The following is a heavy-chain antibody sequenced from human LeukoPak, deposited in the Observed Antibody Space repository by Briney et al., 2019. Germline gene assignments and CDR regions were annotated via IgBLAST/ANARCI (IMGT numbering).Heavy chain of an antibody. CDR1: GGSFSGYY. D-gene: IGHD2-2*01. CDR2: INHSGST. Sequence: SETLSLTCAVYGGSFSGYYWSWIRQPPGKGLEWIGEINHSGSTNYNPSLKSRVTISVDTSKNQFSLKLSSVTAADTAAYYCARIFPDIVVVPAAEGYYYMDVWGKGTTVTVSS. V-gene: IGHV4-34*01. J-gene: IGHJ6*03. CDR3: ARIFPDIVVVPAAEGYYYMDV.